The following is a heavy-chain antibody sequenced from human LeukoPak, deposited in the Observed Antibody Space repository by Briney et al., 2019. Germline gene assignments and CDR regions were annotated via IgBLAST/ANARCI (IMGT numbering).Heavy chain of an antibody. V-gene: IGHV3-21*01. CDR1: GFTFSSYS. Sequence: GGSLRVSCAASGFTFSSYSMNWVRQAPGKGLEWVPSISISSGYIYYADSVKGRFTISRDNARNSLYLQMDSLRAEDTAVYYCARDVTAGSGSWSAFDYWGQGTLVTVSS. D-gene: IGHD3-10*01. CDR2: ISISSGYI. J-gene: IGHJ4*02. CDR3: ARDVTAGSGSWSAFDY.